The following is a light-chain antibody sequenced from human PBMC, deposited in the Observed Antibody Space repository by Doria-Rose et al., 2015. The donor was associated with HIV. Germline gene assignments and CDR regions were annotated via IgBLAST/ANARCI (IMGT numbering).Light chain of an antibody. CDR3: QQTYSSPKWT. Sequence: DIRLTQSPPSLSASIGDRVTITCRASQTVSTYLNWFQQEPGKAPKLLIYAASRLQSGVPSRFSGSGSGTDFTLTISGLQPGDFATYYGQQTYSSPKWTGGQG. CDR1: QTVSTY. V-gene: IGKV1-39*01. J-gene: IGKJ1*01. CDR2: AAS.